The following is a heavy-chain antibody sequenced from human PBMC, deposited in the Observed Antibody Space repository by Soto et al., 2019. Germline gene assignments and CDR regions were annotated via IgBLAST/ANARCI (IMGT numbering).Heavy chain of an antibody. CDR3: AKVGTVVTVAYFDY. J-gene: IGHJ4*02. CDR2: ISGSGDII. D-gene: IGHD2-21*02. V-gene: IGHV3-23*01. CDR1: GFSFSSYA. Sequence: EVQLLESGGDLVQPGRSLRLSCAASGFSFSSYAMSWVRQAPGKGLEWVSTISGSGDIIYYADSVKGRFTISRDNSKNTLYQQMNSLRAEDTAVYYCAKVGTVVTVAYFDYWGQGTLVTVSS.